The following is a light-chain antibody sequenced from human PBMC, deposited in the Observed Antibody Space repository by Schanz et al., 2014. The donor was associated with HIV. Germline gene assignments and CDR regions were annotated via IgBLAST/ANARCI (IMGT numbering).Light chain of an antibody. CDR3: NSYAGNDFLL. Sequence: QSALTQPASVSGSPGQSITISCTGTSSDVGGYNYVSWYQQHPGKAPKLLIYEVTKRSSGVPDRFSGSKSGNTASLTVSGLQAEDEADYYCNSYAGNDFLLFGGGTKLTVL. CDR2: EVT. V-gene: IGLV2-8*01. CDR1: SSDVGGYNY. J-gene: IGLJ2*01.